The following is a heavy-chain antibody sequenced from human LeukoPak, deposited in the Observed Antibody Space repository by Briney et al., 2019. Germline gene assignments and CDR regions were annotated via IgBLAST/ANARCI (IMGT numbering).Heavy chain of an antibody. V-gene: IGHV3-23*01. CDR2: LSGSGDRT. J-gene: IGHJ6*03. CDR3: ARGGTNYYYMDV. Sequence: PGGSLRLSCAASGFTFNSYAMSWVRQAPGKGLEWVSALSGSGDRTFYVDSVKGRFTVSRDNSKNTLYLQMDSLIVDDTALYYCARGGTNYYYMDVWGNGTTVTVSS. CDR1: GFTFNSYA.